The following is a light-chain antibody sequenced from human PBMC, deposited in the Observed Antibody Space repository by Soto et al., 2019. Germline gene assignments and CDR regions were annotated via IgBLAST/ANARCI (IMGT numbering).Light chain of an antibody. J-gene: IGLJ1*01. CDR2: EVS. V-gene: IGLV2-23*02. Sequence: QSVLTQPASVSGSPGQSITISCTGTSSDVGSYNLVSWYQQHPGKASNLMIYEVSKRPSGVSNRFSGSKSGNTASLTISGLQAEDEADYYCCSYAGSSTPLIFGTGTKVTVL. CDR1: SSDVGSYNL. CDR3: CSYAGSSTPLI.